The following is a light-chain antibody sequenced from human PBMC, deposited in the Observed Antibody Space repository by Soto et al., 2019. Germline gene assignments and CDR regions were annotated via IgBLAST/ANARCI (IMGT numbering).Light chain of an antibody. CDR1: SSDIGGYKY. CDR3: SSFTSSATYV. J-gene: IGLJ1*01. V-gene: IGLV2-14*03. Sequence: QSVLTQPASASGSPGQSITIFCTGTSSDIGGYKYVSWHQHHPGKAPKVMIYDVSDRPSGVSSRFSGSKSGNTASLTFSGLQAEDEADYYCSSFTSSATYVFGTGTKVTVL. CDR2: DVS.